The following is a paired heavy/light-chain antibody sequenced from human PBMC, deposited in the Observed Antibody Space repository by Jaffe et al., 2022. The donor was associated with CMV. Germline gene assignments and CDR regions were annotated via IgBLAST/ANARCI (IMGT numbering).Heavy chain of an antibody. V-gene: IGHV1-8*01. J-gene: IGHJ6*02. CDR2: MNPNSGNT. Sequence: QVQLVQSGAEVKKPGASVKVSCKASGYTFTSYDINWVRQATGQGLEWMGWMNPNSGNTGYAQKFQGRVTMTRNTSISTAYMELSSLRSEDTAVYYCARALQGRWRGPRRYGMDVWGQGTTVTVSS. CDR3: ARALQGRWRGPRRYGMDV. D-gene: IGHD2-15*01. CDR1: GYTFTSYD.
Light chain of an antibody. V-gene: IGKV3-11*01. CDR2: DAS. CDR1: QSVSSY. J-gene: IGKJ4*01. CDR3: QQRSNV. Sequence: EIVLTQSPATLSLSPGERATLSCRASQSVSSYLAWYQQKPGQAPRLLIYDASNRATGIPARFSGSGSGTDFTLTISSLEPEDFAVYYCQQRSNVFGGGTKVEIK.